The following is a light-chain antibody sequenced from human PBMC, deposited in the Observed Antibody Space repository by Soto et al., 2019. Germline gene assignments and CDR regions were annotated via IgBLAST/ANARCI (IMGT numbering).Light chain of an antibody. J-gene: IGKJ1*01. V-gene: IGKV1-5*02. CDR2: RAS. CDR3: QQYRTYSRT. Sequence: DIQMTQSPSTLSACVGDTVTIICRANQTISTWLAWYKQKQGESPKLLIYRASTLQTGVTARFSGSGSGTEFTLTISSLQPDDFATYYCQQYRTYSRTFGQGTKVDI. CDR1: QTISTW.